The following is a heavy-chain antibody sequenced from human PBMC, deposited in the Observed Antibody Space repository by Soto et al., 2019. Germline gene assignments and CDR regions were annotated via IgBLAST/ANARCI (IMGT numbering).Heavy chain of an antibody. CDR3: ARDKRDLRFLEWSYYFDY. Sequence: GGSLRLSCAASGFTFSSCAMHWVRQAPGKGLEWVALISYDGSNKYYADSVKGRFTISRDNSKNALYLQMNSLRAEDTAVYYCARDKRDLRFLEWSYYFDYWGQGTLVTVSS. CDR1: GFTFSSCA. J-gene: IGHJ4*02. V-gene: IGHV3-30-3*01. D-gene: IGHD3-3*01. CDR2: ISYDGSNK.